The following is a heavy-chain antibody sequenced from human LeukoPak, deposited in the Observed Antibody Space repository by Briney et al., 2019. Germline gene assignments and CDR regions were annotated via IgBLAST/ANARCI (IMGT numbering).Heavy chain of an antibody. V-gene: IGHV3-74*01. D-gene: IGHD3-22*01. CDR2: INSDGSST. CDR1: GFAFSDYW. CDR3: ARDGYYYDSSAYYANNWFDP. J-gene: IGHJ5*02. Sequence: GGSLRLSCAASGFAFSDYWMHWVRQAPGKELVWVSRINSDGSSTTYADSVKGRFTISRHNAKNTLYLQMNSLRVEDTAVYYCARDGYYYDSSAYYANNWFDPWGQGTLVTVSS.